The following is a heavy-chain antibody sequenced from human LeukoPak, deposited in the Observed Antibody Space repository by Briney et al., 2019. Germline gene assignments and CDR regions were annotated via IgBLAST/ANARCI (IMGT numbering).Heavy chain of an antibody. CDR2: INGDGSST. Sequence: PGGSLRLSCAASGFTFSTSWMHWVRQTPGKGLVWVSRINGDGSSTTYADSVKGRFTISRDNAKNTLYLQMNGLRAEDTAVYYCARDLVVTSAYWGQGTLVTVSS. J-gene: IGHJ4*02. V-gene: IGHV3-74*01. CDR3: ARDLVVTSAY. CDR1: GFTFSTSW. D-gene: IGHD2-2*01.